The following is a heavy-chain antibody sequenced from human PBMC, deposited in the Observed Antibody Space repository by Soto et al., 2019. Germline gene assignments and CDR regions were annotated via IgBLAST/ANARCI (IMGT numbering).Heavy chain of an antibody. CDR3: AREGTYCSGGSCYPHFDY. CDR1: GFTFSSYG. D-gene: IGHD2-15*01. CDR2: IWYDGSNK. V-gene: IGHV3-33*01. Sequence: QVQLVESGGGVVQPGRSLRLSCAASGFTFSSYGMHWVRQAPGKGLEWVVVIWYDGSNKYYADSVKGRFTISRDNSKNTMYLKMNSLRAEDTAVYYCAREGTYCSGGSCYPHFDYWGQGTLVTVSS. J-gene: IGHJ4*02.